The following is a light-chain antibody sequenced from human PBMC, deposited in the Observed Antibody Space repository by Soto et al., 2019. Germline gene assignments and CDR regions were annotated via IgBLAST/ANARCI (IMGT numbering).Light chain of an antibody. CDR1: QSISSS. Sequence: DIQMTQSPSSLSASVGDRVTITCRASQSISSSLSWYQQRPGKAPNLLIYLASSLQSGVPSRISGSGSGTDFTLIITRVEFEDFATYSCQQSYTTPYSFGQGTKLEIK. CDR2: LAS. J-gene: IGKJ2*01. CDR3: QQSYTTPYS. V-gene: IGKV1-39*01.